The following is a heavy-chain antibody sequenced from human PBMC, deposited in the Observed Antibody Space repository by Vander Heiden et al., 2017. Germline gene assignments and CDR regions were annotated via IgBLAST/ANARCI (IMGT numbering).Heavy chain of an antibody. CDR3: AGGYCNGGSCYSWRNRFDP. J-gene: IGHJ5*02. V-gene: IGHV4-4*01. CDR1: VGPINIINR. D-gene: IGHD2-15*01. CDR2: IHHSGST. Sequence: VQLQVTGRGLAKPSRTLFLTSAVFVGPINIINRWTWVRQAPGKGLEWIGEIHHSGSTNYNASLKSRVTISVDKSKDEFSMRLISVTAAETAVYCCAGGYCNGGSCYSWRNRFDPWGQGTLVTVSS.